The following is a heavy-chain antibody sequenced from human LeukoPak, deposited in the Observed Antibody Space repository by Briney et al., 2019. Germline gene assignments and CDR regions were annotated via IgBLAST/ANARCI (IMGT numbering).Heavy chain of an antibody. J-gene: IGHJ4*02. CDR3: ASGGDVQLVRILYYFDY. CDR1: GYTFTSYY. D-gene: IGHD1-1*01. Sequence: ASVKDSCKASGYTFTSYYMHWVRQAPGQGLEWMGWINPNSGCTNYAQKFQVRVTMTRDTSISTAYMELSRLRTDDTAVYYCASGGDVQLVRILYYFDYWGQGTLVTVSS. CDR2: INPNSGCT. V-gene: IGHV1-2*02.